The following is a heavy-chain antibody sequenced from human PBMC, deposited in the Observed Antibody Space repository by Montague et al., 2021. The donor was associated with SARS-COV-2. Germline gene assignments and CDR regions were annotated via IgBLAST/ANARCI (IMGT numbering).Heavy chain of an antibody. Sequence: SETLSLTCGVSGGSISDNNWWSWVRQPPETGLEWIGEISLGGHTDYNPSLKSRVTISLVKSKNQFSLKLTSVTAADTAVYYCARDIWEPEVRSRGWFDPCGQGILVTVSS. D-gene: IGHD1-26*01. CDR2: ISLGGHT. J-gene: IGHJ5*02. V-gene: IGHV4-4*02. CDR3: ARDIWEPEVRSRGWFDP. CDR1: GGSISDNNW.